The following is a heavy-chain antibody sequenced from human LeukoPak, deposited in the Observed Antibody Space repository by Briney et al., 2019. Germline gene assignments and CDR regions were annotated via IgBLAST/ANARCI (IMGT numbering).Heavy chain of an antibody. Sequence: ASVKVSCKASGYTLTGYYMNWVRQAPGQGLEWMGWINPNSGGTNYAQKFQGRVTMTRDTSISTAYMELSRLRSDDTAVYYCARDGDIVVVPAAFYWFDPWGQGTLVTVSS. V-gene: IGHV1-2*02. CDR3: ARDGDIVVVPAAFYWFDP. J-gene: IGHJ5*02. CDR2: INPNSGGT. CDR1: GYTLTGYY. D-gene: IGHD2-2*01.